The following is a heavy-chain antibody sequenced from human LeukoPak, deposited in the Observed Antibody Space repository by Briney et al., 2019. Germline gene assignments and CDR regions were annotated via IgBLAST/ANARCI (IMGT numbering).Heavy chain of an antibody. Sequence: GASVKVCCKASGGTFSSYAISWVRQAPGQGLEWMGGIIPIFGTANYAQKFQGRVTITADESTSTAYMELSSLRSEDTAVYYCARSPNYSNYDSYYYYMDVWGKGTTVTVSS. D-gene: IGHD4-11*01. CDR1: GGTFSSYA. CDR2: IIPIFGTA. V-gene: IGHV1-69*13. CDR3: ARSPNYSNYDSYYYYMDV. J-gene: IGHJ6*03.